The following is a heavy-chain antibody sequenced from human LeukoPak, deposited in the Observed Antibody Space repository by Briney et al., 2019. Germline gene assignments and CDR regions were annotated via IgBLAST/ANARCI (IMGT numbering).Heavy chain of an antibody. J-gene: IGHJ4*02. CDR1: GFTFSSYS. D-gene: IGHD1-7*01. CDR2: ISSSSSTI. V-gene: IGHV3-48*01. CDR3: ARGDLTGTTDY. Sequence: GGSLRLSCAASGFTFSSYSMNWVRQAPGKGLEWVSYISSSSSTIYYADSVKGRFTISRDSAKNSLYLQMNSLRAEDTAVYYCARGDLTGTTDYWGQGTLVTVSS.